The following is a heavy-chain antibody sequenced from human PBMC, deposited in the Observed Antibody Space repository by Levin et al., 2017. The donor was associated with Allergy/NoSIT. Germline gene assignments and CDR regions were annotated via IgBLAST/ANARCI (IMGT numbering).Heavy chain of an antibody. CDR3: ARDLPPYSGSYHFDY. CDR2: TSDDGGNR. CDR1: GFSVSDYM. Sequence: GGSLRLSCTAPGFSVSDYMMHWVRQAPGKGLEWVAVTSDDGGNRYYADSVKGRFTISRDHSNNTLYLQMNSLRPEDTAVYYCARDLPPYSGSYHFDYWGQGTLVTVSS. J-gene: IGHJ4*02. V-gene: IGHV3-30-3*01. D-gene: IGHD1-26*01.